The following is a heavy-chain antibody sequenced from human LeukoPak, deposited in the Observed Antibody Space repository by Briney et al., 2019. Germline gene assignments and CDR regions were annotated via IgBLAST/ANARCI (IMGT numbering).Heavy chain of an antibody. CDR1: GHTFTGYY. Sequence: ASVKVSCKASGHTFTGYYMHWVRQAPGQGLEGMGWINPNSGGTNYAQKFQGRVTMTRDTSISTAYMELSRLRSDDTAVYYCARSYIAVAGINRRIYYYYMDVWGKGTTVTVSS. V-gene: IGHV1-2*02. D-gene: IGHD6-19*01. CDR3: ARSYIAVAGINRRIYYYYMDV. J-gene: IGHJ6*03. CDR2: INPNSGGT.